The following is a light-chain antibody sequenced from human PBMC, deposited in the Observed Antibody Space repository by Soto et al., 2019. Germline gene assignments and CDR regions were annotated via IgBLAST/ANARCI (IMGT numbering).Light chain of an antibody. CDR1: NMGGKS. J-gene: IGLJ2*01. Sequence: SYELTQPPSVSVAPGQTARITCGGNNMGGKSVHWYQQKPGQAPALVVYDDSDRPSGITERVSGSNSGNTAILTISRVEVGDEVDYYCQVWDSSREHVVFGGGTKVTVL. V-gene: IGLV3-21*02. CDR2: DDS. CDR3: QVWDSSREHVV.